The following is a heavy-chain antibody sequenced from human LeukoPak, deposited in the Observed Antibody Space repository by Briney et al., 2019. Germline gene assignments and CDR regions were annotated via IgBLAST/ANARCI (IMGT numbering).Heavy chain of an antibody. J-gene: IGHJ4*02. D-gene: IGHD3-22*01. V-gene: IGHV3-23*01. Sequence: GGSLRLSCAASGFTFSSYAMSWVRQAPGKGLEWVSAISGSGGSTYYADSVKGRFTISRDNSKNTLYLQMNSLRAEDTAVYYCAKDVAEWDYYDSSGFDYWGQGTLVTLSS. CDR1: GFTFSSYA. CDR3: AKDVAEWDYYDSSGFDY. CDR2: ISGSGGST.